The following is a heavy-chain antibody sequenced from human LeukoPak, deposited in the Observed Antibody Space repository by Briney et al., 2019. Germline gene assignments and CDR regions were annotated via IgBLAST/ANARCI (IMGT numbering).Heavy chain of an antibody. CDR1: GYTFTAYY. D-gene: IGHD2-15*01. CDR3: ARDQRPSCLGGICYSGDY. CDR2: VNPNSGDT. Sequence: ASVKVSCKASGYTFTAYYIHWVRQAPGQGLEWMGWVNPNSGDTSYAQKFQGRVTMTRDTSISTGYMELSGLRSDDTAVYYCARDQRPSCLGGICYSGDYWGQGTLVTVTS. V-gene: IGHV1-2*02. J-gene: IGHJ4*02.